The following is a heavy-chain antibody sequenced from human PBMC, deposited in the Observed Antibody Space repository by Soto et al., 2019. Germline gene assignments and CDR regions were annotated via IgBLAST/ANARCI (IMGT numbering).Heavy chain of an antibody. CDR3: ARVFYGDYVSAFDI. J-gene: IGHJ3*02. D-gene: IGHD4-17*01. V-gene: IGHV1-18*01. CDR1: GYTFTSYG. CDR2: ISAYNGNT. Sequence: GASVNVSCKASGYTFTSYGISWVRQAPGQGLEWMGWISAYNGNTNYAQKLQGRVTMTTDTSTSTAYMELRSLRSDDTAVYYCARVFYGDYVSAFDIWGQGTMVTVSS.